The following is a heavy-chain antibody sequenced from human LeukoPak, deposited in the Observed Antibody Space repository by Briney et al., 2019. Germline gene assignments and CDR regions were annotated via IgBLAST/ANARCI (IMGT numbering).Heavy chain of an antibody. CDR2: INQDGSTK. CDR3: TGDFAFQQFDY. D-gene: IGHD1/OR15-1a*01. Sequence: PGGSLRLSCAATGFSFSNSWMTWVRQAPGKGPEWLANINQDGSTKNYVDAVEGRFTISRDNAKNTLYLQMNSLRAEDTAVYYCTGDFAFQQFDYWGQGTLVTVSS. V-gene: IGHV3-7*01. CDR1: GFSFSNSW. J-gene: IGHJ4*02.